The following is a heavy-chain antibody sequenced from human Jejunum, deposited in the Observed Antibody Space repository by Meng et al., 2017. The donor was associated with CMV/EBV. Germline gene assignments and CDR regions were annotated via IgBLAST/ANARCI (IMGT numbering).Heavy chain of an antibody. CDR2: NRKRNKYI. V-gene: IGHV3-21*05. Sequence: LSSYKMNWVRKNPGKGLDGVANNRKRNKYIYNGKTMKGRINKTRDNAKNSLFLQMNSLRAEDTAVYYCVRDADGYSYGYVNRGASFDYWGQGTLVTVSS. D-gene: IGHD5-18*01. CDR1: LSSYK. CDR3: VRDADGYSYGYVNRGASFDY. J-gene: IGHJ4*02.